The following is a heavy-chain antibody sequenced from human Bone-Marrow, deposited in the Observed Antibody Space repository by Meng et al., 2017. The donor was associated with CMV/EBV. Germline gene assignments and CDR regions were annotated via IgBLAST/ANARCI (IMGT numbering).Heavy chain of an antibody. CDR3: ARQTSGYCSSTSCYFGGSGIDY. CDR2: INHSGST. CDR1: GGSFSGYY. Sequence: SETLSLTCAVYGGSFSGYYWSWIRQPPGKGLEWIGEINHSGSTNYNPSLKSRVTISVDTSKNQFSLKLSSVTAADTAVYYCARQTSGYCSSTSCYFGGSGIDYWGQGTLVTGSS. D-gene: IGHD2-2*01. V-gene: IGHV4-34*01. J-gene: IGHJ4*02.